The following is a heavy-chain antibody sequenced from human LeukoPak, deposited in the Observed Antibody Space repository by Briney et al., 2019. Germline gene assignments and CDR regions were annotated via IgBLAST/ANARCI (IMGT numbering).Heavy chain of an antibody. Sequence: GGSLRLSCAASGFTVSSNYMSWVRQAPGKGLEWVSIIYSDGTTYYADSVRGRFTMSRDNGKSTVYLQMNSLRVEDTAVYYCAREPGGSGYGYYFAYWGQGTLVTVSS. V-gene: IGHV3-66*01. D-gene: IGHD3-22*01. CDR2: IYSDGTT. J-gene: IGHJ4*02. CDR1: GFTVSSNY. CDR3: AREPGGSGYGYYFAY.